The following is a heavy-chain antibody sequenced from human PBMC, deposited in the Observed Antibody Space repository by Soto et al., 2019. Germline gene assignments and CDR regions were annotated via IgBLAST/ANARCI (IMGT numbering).Heavy chain of an antibody. CDR3: ARGRGLYNSGRSQLDS. CDR2: IIPRFGTT. CDR1: GDSFSKYT. V-gene: IGHV1-69*13. D-gene: IGHD1-1*01. Sequence: SVKVSCKASGDSFSKYTVNWVRQAPRQGLGWMGGIIPRFGTTNYAPTLQDRVTITADESMNTVYMELSSLRSEDTALYYCARGRGLYNSGRSQLDSWGQGTLVTAPQ. J-gene: IGHJ4*02.